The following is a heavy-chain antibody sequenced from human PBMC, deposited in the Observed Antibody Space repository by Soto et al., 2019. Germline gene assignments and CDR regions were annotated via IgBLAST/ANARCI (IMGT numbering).Heavy chain of an antibody. CDR1: GFTFSSYG. J-gene: IGHJ5*02. V-gene: IGHV3-30-3*01. D-gene: IGHD3-16*01. Sequence: GGSLRLSCAASGFTFSSYGLHWVRQAPGKGLEWVALISFDGNNKFYADSIKGRFTISRDASTNTLFLQMNSLTTEDTAVYFCARMATFGSLNWFDPWGQGTLVTVSS. CDR3: ARMATFGSLNWFDP. CDR2: ISFDGNNK.